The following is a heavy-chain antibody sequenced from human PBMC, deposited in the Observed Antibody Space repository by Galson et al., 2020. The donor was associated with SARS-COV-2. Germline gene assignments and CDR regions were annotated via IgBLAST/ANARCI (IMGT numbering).Heavy chain of an antibody. CDR2: ISYDGSNK. Sequence: TGGSLRLSCAASGFTFSSYGMHWVRQAPGKGLEWVAVISYDGSNKYYADSVKGRFTISRDNSKNTLYLQMNSLRAEDTAVYYCAKVAATYYYYYYGMDVWGQGTTVTVSS. CDR3: AKVAATYYYYYYGMDV. CDR1: GFTFSSYG. J-gene: IGHJ6*02. D-gene: IGHD6-13*01. V-gene: IGHV3-30*18.